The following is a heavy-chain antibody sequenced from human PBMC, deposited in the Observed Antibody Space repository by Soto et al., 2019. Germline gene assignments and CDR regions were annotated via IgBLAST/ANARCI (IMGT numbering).Heavy chain of an antibody. CDR2: ISWNGLSI. Sequence: QLVESGGGLVQPGTSLRLSCAASGFRFDDFAMHWVRQTPGKGLEWVSAISWNGLSIVYADAVKGRFTVSRDNAKNSLYLQMNNLTTGDTAFYYCASPGGRLVEENTFFDPWGQGTLVTVSS. CDR1: GFRFDDFA. V-gene: IGHV3-9*01. D-gene: IGHD6-6*01. J-gene: IGHJ5*02. CDR3: ASPGGRLVEENTFFDP.